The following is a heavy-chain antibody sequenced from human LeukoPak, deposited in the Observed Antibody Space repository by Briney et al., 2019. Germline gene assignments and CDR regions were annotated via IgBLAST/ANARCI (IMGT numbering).Heavy chain of an antibody. CDR3: ARGGDTIGSIRSPFDI. V-gene: IGHV3-53*01. CDR1: GFTVSDNY. J-gene: IGHJ3*02. CDR2: ISGGGST. Sequence: PGGSLRLSCAASGFTVSDNYTSGVRQAPGRGLEWVSAISGGGSTYYADSVKGRFIISRDNSKNTVYLQLNSLRAEDTAVYYCARGGDTIGSIRSPFDIWGQGTMVTVSS. D-gene: IGHD3-22*01.